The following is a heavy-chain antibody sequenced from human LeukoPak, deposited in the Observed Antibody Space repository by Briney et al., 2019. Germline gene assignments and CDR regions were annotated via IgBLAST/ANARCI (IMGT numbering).Heavy chain of an antibody. D-gene: IGHD2-21*02. CDR3: ARSVVTATLGWFDP. V-gene: IGHV4-38-2*01. J-gene: IGHJ5*02. Sequence: SETLSLTCAVSGYSISTGYYWSWIRQPPGKGLEWIGNIYHSGSTYYNPSLKSRVTISVDKSKNQFSLKLRSVTAADTAVYYCARSVVTATLGWFDPWGQGTLVTVSS. CDR2: IYHSGST. CDR1: GYSISTGYY.